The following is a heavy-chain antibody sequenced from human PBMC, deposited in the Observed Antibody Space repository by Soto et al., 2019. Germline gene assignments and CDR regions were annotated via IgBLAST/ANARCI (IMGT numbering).Heavy chain of an antibody. V-gene: IGHV1-69*13. Sequence: ASVKVSCKASGGTFSSYAISWVRQAPGQGLEWMGGIIPIFGTANYAQKFQGRVTITADESTSTAYMELSSLRSEDTAVYYCARDYGDFSYYYYYGMEGWGQGTTVTVSS. CDR1: GGTFSSYA. D-gene: IGHD4-17*01. CDR2: IIPIFGTA. J-gene: IGHJ6*02. CDR3: ARDYGDFSYYYYYGMEG.